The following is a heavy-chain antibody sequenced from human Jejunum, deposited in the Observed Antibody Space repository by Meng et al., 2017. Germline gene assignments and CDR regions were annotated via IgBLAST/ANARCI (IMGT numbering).Heavy chain of an antibody. J-gene: IGHJ4*02. CDR2: INDSGST. CDR1: GGSISDYY. V-gene: IGHV4-34*01. D-gene: IGHD4-11*01. CDR3: ARGNEYSNYGADF. Sequence: QVKRQQWGAGLLKPSETLPLPCAVYGGSISDYYWTWIRQPPGKGLEWIGEINDSGSTNYNPSLKSRVTISVDTSKSQFYLRVSSVTAADTAVYYCARGNEYSNYGADFWGQGTLVTVSS.